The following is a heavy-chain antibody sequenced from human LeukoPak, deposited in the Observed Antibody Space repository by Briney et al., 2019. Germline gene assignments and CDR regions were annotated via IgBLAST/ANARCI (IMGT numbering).Heavy chain of an antibody. D-gene: IGHD3-16*01. CDR2: ISHSGTT. CDR3: AREGAVPGIDP. J-gene: IGHJ5*02. V-gene: IGHV4-38-2*02. CDR1: GYSITSGFS. Sequence: SETLSLTCAVSGYSITSGFSWGWILQPPGKGLEWIGTISHSGTTDYKSTLESRLTISMDTSKNLFSLRLTSVTAADTAVYYCAREGAVPGIDPWGQGTLVTVSS.